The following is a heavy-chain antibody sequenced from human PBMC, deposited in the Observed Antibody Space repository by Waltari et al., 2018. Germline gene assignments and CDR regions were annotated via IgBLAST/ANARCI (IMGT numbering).Heavy chain of an antibody. V-gene: IGHV3-9*03. D-gene: IGHD2-15*01. J-gene: IGHJ4*02. CDR2: ISWKSDSI. Sequence: EVQLVESGGGLVQHGRSMRLSCEASGFNFDAYAMHWVRQAPGKGLEWVSGISWKSDSIDYADSVKGRFTISRDNAKNSLYLQMNSLRAEDMAFYYCAKARGNCSGGRCFFDYWGQGTLVTVSS. CDR3: AKARGNCSGGRCFFDY. CDR1: GFNFDAYA.